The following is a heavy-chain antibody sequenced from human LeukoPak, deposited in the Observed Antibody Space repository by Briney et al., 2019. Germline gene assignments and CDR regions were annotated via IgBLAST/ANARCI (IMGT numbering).Heavy chain of an antibody. CDR2: ISGSGGST. J-gene: IGHJ6*02. V-gene: IGHV3-23*01. CDR3: AREGSYFYAMDV. CDR1: GFTFSSYA. D-gene: IGHD3-10*01. Sequence: GGSLRLSCTASGFTFSSYAMSWVRQAPGKGLEWVSAISGSGGSTYYADSVKGRFTISRDNAKNTVYLQMNSLRAEDTALYYCAREGSYFYAMDVWGQGTTVTVSS.